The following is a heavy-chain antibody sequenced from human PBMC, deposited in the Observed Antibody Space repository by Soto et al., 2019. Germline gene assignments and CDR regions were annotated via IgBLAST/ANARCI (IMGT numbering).Heavy chain of an antibody. CDR2: ITGSGVTT. Sequence: GGSLRLSCAASEFIFSSYAMSWVRQAPGKGLEWVSAITGSGVTTYYADSVKGRFTIARDNSKNTVYLQMDSLRVEDTAIYYCAKDPGVGAAGRAWFDPWGQGTLVTVAS. CDR1: EFIFSSYA. D-gene: IGHD6-13*01. V-gene: IGHV3-23*01. CDR3: AKDPGVGAAGRAWFDP. J-gene: IGHJ5*02.